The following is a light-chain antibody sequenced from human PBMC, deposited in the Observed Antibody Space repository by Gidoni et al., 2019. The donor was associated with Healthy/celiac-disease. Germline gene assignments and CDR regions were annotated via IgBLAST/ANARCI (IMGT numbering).Light chain of an antibody. CDR3: QQYNNWPLT. CDR2: GAS. Sequence: ELVMTQSPATLSVSPGERATLSCRASQCVTSNLAWYHQKPGQAPRLLIYGASTRATGIPARFSGSGSGTEFTLTISSLQSEDFAVYYCQQYNNWPLTFGGGTKVEIK. CDR1: QCVTSN. V-gene: IGKV3-15*01. J-gene: IGKJ4*01.